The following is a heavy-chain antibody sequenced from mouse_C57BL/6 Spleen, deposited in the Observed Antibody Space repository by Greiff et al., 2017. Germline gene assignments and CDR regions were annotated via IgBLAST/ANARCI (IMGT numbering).Heavy chain of an antibody. CDR1: GFTFSDYY. Sequence: EVMLVESEGGLVQPGGSMKLSCTASGFTFSDYYMAWVRQSPEKGLEWVANINYDGSCTYYPDSLKGRFIISRDNAKNMLYLQINSLKSEDTAMYYCARGDFDVWGTGTTVTVSS. J-gene: IGHJ1*03. V-gene: IGHV5-16*02. CDR2: INYDGSCT. CDR3: ARGDFDV.